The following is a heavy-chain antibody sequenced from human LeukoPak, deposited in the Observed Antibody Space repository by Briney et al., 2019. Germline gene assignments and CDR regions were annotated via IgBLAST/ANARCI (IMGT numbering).Heavy chain of an antibody. CDR3: ARRLSSGWLPTGYYYMDV. D-gene: IGHD6-19*01. J-gene: IGHJ6*03. CDR2: ISVDSGDT. CDR1: GYTFSNYG. Sequence: GASVKVSCKASGYTFSNYGFSWVRQAPGQWLEWMAWISVDSGDTHFAQKYKGRVTVTTDKSTSTAYMELRSLRSDDTAVYYCARRLSSGWLPTGYYYMDVWGKGTTVTVSS. V-gene: IGHV1-18*01.